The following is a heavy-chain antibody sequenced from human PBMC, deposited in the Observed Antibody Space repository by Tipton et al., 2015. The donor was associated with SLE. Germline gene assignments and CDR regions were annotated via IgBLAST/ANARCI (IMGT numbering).Heavy chain of an antibody. J-gene: IGHJ3*02. D-gene: IGHD2-15*01. CDR1: GGSISSYY. Sequence: TLSLTCTVSGGSISSYYWSWIRQPPGKGLEWIGYIHYSGSTNYNPSLKSRVTISVDTSKNQISLKLSSVTAADTAVYYCARVTDSVRCSGASCFSGAFDIWGQGTMVTVSS. CDR2: IHYSGST. V-gene: IGHV4-59*01. CDR3: ARVTDSVRCSGASCFSGAFDI.